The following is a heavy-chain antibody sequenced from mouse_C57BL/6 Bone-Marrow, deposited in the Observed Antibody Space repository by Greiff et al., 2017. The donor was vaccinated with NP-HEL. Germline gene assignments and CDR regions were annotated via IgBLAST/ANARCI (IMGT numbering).Heavy chain of an antibody. V-gene: IGHV6-3*01. J-gene: IGHJ1*03. CDR3: TGPVVAPYWYFDV. CDR1: GFTFSNYW. Sequence: EVMLVESGGGLVQPGGSMKLSCVASGFTFSNYWMNWVRQSPEKGLEWVAQIRLKSDNYATHYAESVKGRFTISRDDSKSSVYLQMNNLRAEDTGIYYCTGPVVAPYWYFDVWGTGTTVTVSS. D-gene: IGHD1-1*01. CDR2: IRLKSDNYAT.